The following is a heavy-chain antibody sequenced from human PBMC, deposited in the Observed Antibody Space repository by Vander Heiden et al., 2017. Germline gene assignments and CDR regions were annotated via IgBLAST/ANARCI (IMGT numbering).Heavy chain of an antibody. V-gene: IGHV3-21*01. Sequence: EVQLVESGGGLVKPGGSLRLSCAASGFSFSSHTMNWVRHAPGKGLEWVASISMSSGFIQCADSVKGRFTISRDNAKNSLFLQMNRLRAEDTAVYYCVRATLTNWFDPWGQGTQVTVSS. CDR3: VRATLTNWFDP. CDR1: GFSFSSHT. CDR2: ISMSSGFI. J-gene: IGHJ5*02. D-gene: IGHD2-8*01.